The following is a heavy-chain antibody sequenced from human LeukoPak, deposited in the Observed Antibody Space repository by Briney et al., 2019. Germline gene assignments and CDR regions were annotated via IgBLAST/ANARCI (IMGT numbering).Heavy chain of an antibody. CDR1: GCTFSSYA. D-gene: IGHD6-19*01. CDR2: ISGSGGST. Sequence: GGSLRLSCAASGCTFSSYAMSWVRQAPGKGLEWVSAISGSGGSTYYADSVKGRFTTSRDNSKNTLYLQMNSLRAEDTAVYYCAKGAGYSSGWYFDYWGQGTLVTVSS. J-gene: IGHJ4*02. CDR3: AKGAGYSSGWYFDY. V-gene: IGHV3-23*01.